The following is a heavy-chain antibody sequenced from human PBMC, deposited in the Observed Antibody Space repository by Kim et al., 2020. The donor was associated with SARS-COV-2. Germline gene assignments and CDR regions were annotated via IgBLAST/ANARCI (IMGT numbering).Heavy chain of an antibody. CDR2: IYYSGST. V-gene: IGHV4-59*13. J-gene: IGHJ6*02. D-gene: IGHD3-16*01. CDR1: GGSISSYY. Sequence: SETLSLTCTVSGGSISSYYWSWIRQPPGKGLEWIGYIYYSGSTNYNPSLESRVTISVDTSKNQFSLKLSAVTAADTAVYYCARGGEDSGKYYYYYYGMDVWGQGTTVTVSS. CDR3: ARGGEDSGKYYYYYYGMDV.